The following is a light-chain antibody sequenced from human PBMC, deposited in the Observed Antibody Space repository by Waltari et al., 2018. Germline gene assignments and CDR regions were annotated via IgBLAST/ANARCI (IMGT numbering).Light chain of an antibody. V-gene: IGLV4-69*01. CDR1: SGHRSNI. CDR2: VNSDGSH. J-gene: IGLJ3*02. Sequence: QLVLTQSPSASASLAASVKLTCTLSSGHRSNIIAWLQQQPEKGPRYLMKVNSDGSHSKGDDIPDRFSGSSSGAERYLTISSLQSEDEADYYCETGGHGTWVFGGGTKLTVL. CDR3: ETGGHGTWV.